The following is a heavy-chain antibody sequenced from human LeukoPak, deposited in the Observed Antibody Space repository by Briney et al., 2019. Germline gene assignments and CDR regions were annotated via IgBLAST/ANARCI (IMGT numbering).Heavy chain of an antibody. V-gene: IGHV4-59*01. Sequence: SETLSLTCTVSGGSNSSYYWSWIRQPPGKGLEWIGHIYYSGSTNYNPSLKSRVTISIDTSKNQFSLRLSSVTAADTAVYYCARGAAGYSYGWGQGTLVTVSS. CDR3: ARGAAGYSYG. J-gene: IGHJ4*02. CDR1: GGSNSSYY. CDR2: IYYSGST. D-gene: IGHD5-18*01.